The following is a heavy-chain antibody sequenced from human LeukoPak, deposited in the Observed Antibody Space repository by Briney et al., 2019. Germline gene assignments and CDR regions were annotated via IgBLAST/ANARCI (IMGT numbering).Heavy chain of an antibody. Sequence: TSETLSLTCTVSGGSISSYYWSWIRQPAGKGMEWIGRIYTSGSTNYNPSLKSRVTMSVDTSKNQFSLKLSSVTAADTAVYYCARDRRRIAVAGTGALDIWGQGTMVTVSS. J-gene: IGHJ3*02. CDR2: IYTSGST. D-gene: IGHD6-19*01. CDR1: GGSISSYY. V-gene: IGHV4-4*07. CDR3: ARDRRRIAVAGTGALDI.